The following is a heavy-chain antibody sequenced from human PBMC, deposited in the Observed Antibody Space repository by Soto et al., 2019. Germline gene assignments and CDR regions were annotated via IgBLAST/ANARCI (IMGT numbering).Heavy chain of an antibody. D-gene: IGHD4-17*01. CDR2: IYYSGST. Sequence: ASETLSLTCTVSGGSISRYYWSWIRQPPGKGLEWIGYIYYSGSTNYNPSLKSRVTISVDTSKNQFSLKPSSVTAADTAVYYCAGRYGDYDKYFQHWGQGTLVTVSS. CDR3: AGRYGDYDKYFQH. J-gene: IGHJ1*01. CDR1: GGSISRYY. V-gene: IGHV4-59*08.